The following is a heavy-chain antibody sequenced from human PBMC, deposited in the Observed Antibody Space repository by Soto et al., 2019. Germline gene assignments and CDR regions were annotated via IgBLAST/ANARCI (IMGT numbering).Heavy chain of an antibody. CDR3: ARDTPREQLGFDY. CDR2: IYYSGST. V-gene: IGHV4-31*03. Sequence: SETLSLTCTVSGGSISSGGYYWSWIRQHPGKGLEWIGYIYYSGSTYYNPSLKSRVTISVDTSKNQFSLKLSSVTAADTAVYYCARDTPREQLGFDYWGQGTLVTVS. CDR1: GGSISSGGYY. J-gene: IGHJ4*02. D-gene: IGHD6-13*01.